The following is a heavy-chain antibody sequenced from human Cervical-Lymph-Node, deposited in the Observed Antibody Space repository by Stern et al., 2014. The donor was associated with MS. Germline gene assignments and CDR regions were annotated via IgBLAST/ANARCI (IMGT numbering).Heavy chain of an antibody. Sequence: QLQLQESGPGLVKPSGTLSLTCAVSGDSISSSNWWSWVRQSPGKGLEWVGDIYHAGTTNYNSTLKSRLTLSADNSKNQVSLKLTSVTAADTAVYYCVRALGSSSFRYWFDPWGQGTLVIVSS. CDR1: GDSISSSNW. CDR3: VRALGSSSFRYWFDP. D-gene: IGHD6-13*01. CDR2: IYHAGTT. V-gene: IGHV4-4*02. J-gene: IGHJ5*02.